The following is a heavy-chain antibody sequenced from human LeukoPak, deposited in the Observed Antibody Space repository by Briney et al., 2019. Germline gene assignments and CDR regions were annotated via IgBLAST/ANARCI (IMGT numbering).Heavy chain of an antibody. CDR3: ARGAYDSSAYWAFDT. CDR1: GFTVSSNY. J-gene: IGHJ3*02. V-gene: IGHV3-53*01. D-gene: IGHD3-22*01. Sequence: GGSLRLSCAASGFTVSSNYMSWVRQAPGKGLEWVLLIYSAGSTLYADSVKGRFTISRDNSKNTVFLQMSSLRAEDTAVYHCARGAYDSSAYWAFDTWGQGTMVTVPS. CDR2: IYSAGST.